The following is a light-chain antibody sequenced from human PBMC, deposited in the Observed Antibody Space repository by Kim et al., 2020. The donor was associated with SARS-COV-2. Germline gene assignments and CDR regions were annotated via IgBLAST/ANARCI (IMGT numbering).Light chain of an antibody. CDR2: TAS. CDR3: QQGYSTPYT. V-gene: IGKV1-39*01. CDR1: QGISSY. Sequence: SASVGDRVTITCRASQGISSYLNWYQQKPGKAPNLLIYTASNLQSGVPSRFSGSGSGTDFTLTISSLQPEDFATYYCQQGYSTPYTFGQGTKLEI. J-gene: IGKJ2*01.